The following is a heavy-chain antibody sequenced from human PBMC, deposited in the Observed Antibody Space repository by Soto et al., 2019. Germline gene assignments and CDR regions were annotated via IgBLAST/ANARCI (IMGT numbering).Heavy chain of an antibody. Sequence: QVQLVQSGAEVQKPGPSVKVSCKASGGTFSSYAISWVRQAPGQGLEWMGGIIPIPGTANYAQKFQGRVTITADESTSRAYMELSSLRSEDTAVYYCATSQGSSTSLEIYYYYYYGMDVWGQGTTVTVSS. J-gene: IGHJ6*02. V-gene: IGHV1-69*01. D-gene: IGHD2-2*01. CDR1: GGTFSSYA. CDR2: IIPIPGTA. CDR3: ATSQGSSTSLEIYYYYYYGMDV.